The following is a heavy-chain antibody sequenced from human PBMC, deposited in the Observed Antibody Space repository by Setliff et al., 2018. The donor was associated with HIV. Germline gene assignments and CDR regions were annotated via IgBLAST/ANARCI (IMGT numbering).Heavy chain of an antibody. CDR3: ARGAWYTSGWHSSRYMDV. CDR2: VNPKSGNT. Sequence: ASVKVSCKASGYTFTSSDIYWVRQATGRGLEWMGWVNPKSGNTGYAQKFQGRVIMTRDTSISTVYMELRSLRSEEPAVYYCARGAWYTSGWHSSRYMDVWGKGTTVTVSS. D-gene: IGHD6-25*01. J-gene: IGHJ6*03. CDR1: GYTFTSSD. V-gene: IGHV1-8*02.